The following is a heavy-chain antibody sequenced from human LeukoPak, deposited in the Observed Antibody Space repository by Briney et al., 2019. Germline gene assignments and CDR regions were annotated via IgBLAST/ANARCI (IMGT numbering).Heavy chain of an antibody. CDR1: GFTFSSYA. V-gene: IGHV3-23*01. D-gene: IGHD3-3*01. Sequence: GGSLRLSCAASGFTFSSYAMSWVRQAPGKGLEWVSAISGSGGSTYYADSVKGRFTISRDNSKNTLYLQMNSLRAEDTAVYYCAKKGGFGVVIDPYYYYGMDVWGQGNTVTVSS. CDR3: AKKGGFGVVIDPYYYYGMDV. CDR2: ISGSGGST. J-gene: IGHJ6*02.